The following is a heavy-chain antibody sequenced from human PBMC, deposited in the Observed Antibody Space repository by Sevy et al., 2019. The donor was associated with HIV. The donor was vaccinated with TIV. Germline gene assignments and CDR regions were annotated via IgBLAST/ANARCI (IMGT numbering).Heavy chain of an antibody. D-gene: IGHD2-21*02. V-gene: IGHV3-20*04. Sequence: GGSLRLSCAASGLNFDDYGMSWVRQAPGKGLEWVSAINWNGVGKSYADSVKGRFTITRDNAKNSLYVKMNSLRAEDTALYYCARERSCGGDCYYFDYWGQGTLVTVSS. CDR3: ARERSCGGDCYYFDY. J-gene: IGHJ4*02. CDR2: INWNGVGK. CDR1: GLNFDDYG.